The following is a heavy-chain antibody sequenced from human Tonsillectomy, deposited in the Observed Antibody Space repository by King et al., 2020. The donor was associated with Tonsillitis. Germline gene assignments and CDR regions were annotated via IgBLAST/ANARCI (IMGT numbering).Heavy chain of an antibody. Sequence: VQLVESGAEVKKPGSSVKVSCKASGDTFSSYAISWVRQAPGQGLEWMGRIIPILGVPNYTQKFQGRVTITADKSTSTAYMELSSLGSEDTAVYYCARELSSGWVGWFDPWGQGTLVTVSS. CDR2: IIPILGVP. D-gene: IGHD6-19*01. CDR3: ARELSSGWVGWFDP. CDR1: GDTFSSYA. V-gene: IGHV1-69*09. J-gene: IGHJ5*02.